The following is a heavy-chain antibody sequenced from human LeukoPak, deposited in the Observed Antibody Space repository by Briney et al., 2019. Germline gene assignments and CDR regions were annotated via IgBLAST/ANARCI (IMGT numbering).Heavy chain of an antibody. D-gene: IGHD3-22*01. Sequence: SETLSLTCAVYGGSFSGYYWSWIRQPPGKGLEWIGYIYYSGSTNYNPSLKSRVTISVDTSKNQFSLKLSSVTAADTAVYYCASSYDSSGYPDYWGQGTLVTVSS. CDR1: GGSFSGYY. V-gene: IGHV4-59*08. CDR2: IYYSGST. J-gene: IGHJ4*02. CDR3: ASSYDSSGYPDY.